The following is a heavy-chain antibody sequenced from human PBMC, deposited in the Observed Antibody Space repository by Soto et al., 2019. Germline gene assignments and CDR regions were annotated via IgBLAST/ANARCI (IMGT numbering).Heavy chain of an antibody. J-gene: IGHJ4*01. D-gene: IGHD5-12*01. V-gene: IGHV3-15*01. Sequence: EVHRVESGGGLAKPGGSLRLSCAASGFTFSNAWTCWVRQAPGKGLEWVGRIKSKTDGGTRDSAAPVKARFTVSRDASKNTLYPQMNSLKTEDTAVYRCTTGLRTLVNFDYWGHGTLVTVSS. CDR2: IKSKTDGGTR. CDR3: TTGLRTLVNFDY. CDR1: GFTFSNAW.